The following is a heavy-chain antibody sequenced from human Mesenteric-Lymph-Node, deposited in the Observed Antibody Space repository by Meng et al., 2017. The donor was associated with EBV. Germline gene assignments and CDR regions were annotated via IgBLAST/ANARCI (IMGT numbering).Heavy chain of an antibody. CDR2: IGAYNGNT. V-gene: IGHV1-18*01. Sequence: QVQLVQSGAEVKKPGASVKVPCKASGYTFTSYGISWVRQAPGQGLEWMGWIGAYNGNTNYAQKVQGRVTMTTDTSTTTAYMELRSLRSDDTAVYYCARVPSIAAAGYATFNYWGQGTLVTVSS. D-gene: IGHD6-13*01. CDR1: GYTFTSYG. J-gene: IGHJ4*02. CDR3: ARVPSIAAAGYATFNY.